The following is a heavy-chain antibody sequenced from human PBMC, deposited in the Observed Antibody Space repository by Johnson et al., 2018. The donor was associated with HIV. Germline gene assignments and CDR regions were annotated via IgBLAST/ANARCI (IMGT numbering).Heavy chain of an antibody. J-gene: IGHJ3*01. CDR3: ARKQWLEIPSDALDV. CDR2: ISYDGSNK. D-gene: IGHD6-19*01. Sequence: QVQLVESGGGLVQPWTSVTLSCAASGSTFSSYGTHWVRQAPGKGLEWVAVISYDGSNKSYADPVPGRFTISRDNAKNSLYLQMNSLRAEDTAVYYCARKQWLEIPSDALDVWGQGTMVTVSS. V-gene: IGHV3-30*03. CDR1: GSTFSSYG.